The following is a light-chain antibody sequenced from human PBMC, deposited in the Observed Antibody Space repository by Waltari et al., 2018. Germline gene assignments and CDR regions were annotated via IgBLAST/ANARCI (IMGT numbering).Light chain of an antibody. CDR3: QQTYSSPWT. V-gene: IGKV1-39*01. CDR1: QSISTY. Sequence: DIQMTQSPSSLSASVGDRVTITCRASQSISTYLNWYHQKPGKAPKLLIYAASSLQSGVPSRFSGGGSGTDFILTISSLQPEDFANYYCQQTYSSPWTFGQGTKVEVK. CDR2: AAS. J-gene: IGKJ1*01.